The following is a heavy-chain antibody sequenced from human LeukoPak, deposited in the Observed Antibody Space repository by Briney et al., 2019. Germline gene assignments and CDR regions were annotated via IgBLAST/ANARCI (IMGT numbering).Heavy chain of an antibody. CDR1: GFTFRSYS. D-gene: IGHD3-22*01. CDR3: ARSNSSGRGAFDI. V-gene: IGHV3-48*02. J-gene: IGHJ3*02. Sequence: GGSLRLSCAASGFTFRSYSMNWVRRAPGKGLEWLSYISSSNSTIYYVDAVKGRFTISRDNAKNSLYLQMNSLRDEDTAMYYCARSNSSGRGAFDIWGQGTMVTVSS. CDR2: ISSSNSTI.